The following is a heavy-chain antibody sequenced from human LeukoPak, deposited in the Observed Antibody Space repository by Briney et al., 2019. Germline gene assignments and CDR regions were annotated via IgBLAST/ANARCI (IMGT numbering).Heavy chain of an antibody. J-gene: IGHJ4*02. V-gene: IGHV1-8*03. Sequence: GASVKVSCKASGYTFTSYDINWVRQATGQGLEWTGWMNPNSGNTGYAQKFQGRVTITRDTSTSTVYMELSSLRSEDTAVYYCARATAAGRRVDYWGQGTLVTVSS. CDR1: GYTFTSYD. CDR2: MNPNSGNT. D-gene: IGHD6-13*01. CDR3: ARATAAGRRVDY.